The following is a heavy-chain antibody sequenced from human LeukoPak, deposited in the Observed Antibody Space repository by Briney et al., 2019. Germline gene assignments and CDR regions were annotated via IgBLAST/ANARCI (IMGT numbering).Heavy chain of an antibody. Sequence: GGSLRLSCAASGFTFSDYWMTWVRQAPGKGLEWVANIRQDGSEKYHVDSVKGRLTISRDNAKNSVYLQMNSLRAEDTAVYYCARISCSRSSCYGVYDYWGQGSLVTVSS. V-gene: IGHV3-7*01. D-gene: IGHD2-15*01. CDR2: IRQDGSEK. J-gene: IGHJ4*02. CDR1: GFTFSDYW. CDR3: ARISCSRSSCYGVYDY.